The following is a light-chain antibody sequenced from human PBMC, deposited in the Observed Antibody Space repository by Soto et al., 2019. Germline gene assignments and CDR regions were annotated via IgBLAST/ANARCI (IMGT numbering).Light chain of an antibody. Sequence: EVVLTQSPATLSLSPGERATLSCRASQTVTSNFLAWYQEKPGQAPRLLICGASNRATGIPARFSGSGSGTDFTLTISSLESEDFAVYYCQQRSKWRTFGQGTKVDI. CDR3: QQRSKWRT. CDR2: GAS. CDR1: QTVTSNF. V-gene: IGKV3D-20*02. J-gene: IGKJ1*01.